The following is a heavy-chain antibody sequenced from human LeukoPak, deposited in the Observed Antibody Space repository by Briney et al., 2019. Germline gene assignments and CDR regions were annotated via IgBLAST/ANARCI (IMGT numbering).Heavy chain of an antibody. J-gene: IGHJ4*02. Sequence: GGSLRLSCAASGFTFSIYAMTWVRQAPGKGLEWVSAIGGRGGKTYYAGSVKGRFTISGDNSKNTLYLQMNSLRAEDTAVYYCAKPLHDYGDSYFDYWGQGTLVTVSS. CDR2: IGGRGGKT. D-gene: IGHD4-17*01. CDR1: GFTFSIYA. CDR3: AKPLHDYGDSYFDY. V-gene: IGHV3-23*01.